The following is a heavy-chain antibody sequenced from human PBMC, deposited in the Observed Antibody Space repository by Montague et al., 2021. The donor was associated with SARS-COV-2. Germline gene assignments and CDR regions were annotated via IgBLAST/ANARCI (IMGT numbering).Heavy chain of an antibody. CDR3: AHRRQPALLWFGEHMGGYFDY. CDR2: IXWDDDK. J-gene: IGHJ4*02. CDR1: GFSLSTSGVG. V-gene: IGHV2-5*02. Sequence: AKPTQTLTLTCTFSGFSLSTSGVGVGWIRQPPGKALEWLALIXWDDDKRYSPSLKSRLTITKDTSKNQVVLTMTNMDPVDTATYYCAHRRQPALLWFGEHMGGYFDYWGQGTLVTVSS. D-gene: IGHD3-10*01.